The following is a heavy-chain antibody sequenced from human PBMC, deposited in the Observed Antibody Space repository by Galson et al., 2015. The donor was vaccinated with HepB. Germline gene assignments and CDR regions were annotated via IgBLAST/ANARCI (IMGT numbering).Heavy chain of an antibody. J-gene: IGHJ4*02. V-gene: IGHV1-69*13. CDR2: IIPIFGTA. Sequence: SVKVSCKASGGTFSSYAISWVRQAPGQGLEWMGGIIPIFGTANYAQKFQGRVTITADESTSTAYMELSSLRSEDTAVYYCARSGQPAYYYFDYWGQGTLVTVSS. CDR3: ARSGQPAYYYFDY. D-gene: IGHD3-10*01. CDR1: GGTFSSYA.